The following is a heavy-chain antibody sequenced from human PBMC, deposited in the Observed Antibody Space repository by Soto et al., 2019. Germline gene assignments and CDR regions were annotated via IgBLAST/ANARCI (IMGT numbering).Heavy chain of an antibody. J-gene: IGHJ5*02. CDR3: ARGDSSGYYNWFDP. Sequence: PSETLSRTCTVSGGSISSGGYYWSWIRQHPGKGLEWIGYIYYSGSTYYNPSLKSRVTISVDTSKNQFSLKLSSVTAADTAVYYCARGDSSGYYNWFDPWGQVTLVTVAS. D-gene: IGHD3-22*01. CDR2: IYYSGST. CDR1: GGSISSGGYY. V-gene: IGHV4-31*03.